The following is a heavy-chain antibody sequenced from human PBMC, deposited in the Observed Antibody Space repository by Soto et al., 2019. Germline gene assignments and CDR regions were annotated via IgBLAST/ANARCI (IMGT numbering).Heavy chain of an antibody. CDR1: GGSFSGYY. Sequence: QAHLQQWGAGLLKPSEILSLTCAVYGGSFSGYYWSWIRQPPGKGLEWIGEINHYGSTNQNPSLKSRVTLSIDTSKNQFSLKLSSVTAADTAVYYCAREACSTTSCYHDWGQGTTVTVSS. CDR2: INHYGST. V-gene: IGHV4-34*02. CDR3: AREACSTTSCYHD. D-gene: IGHD2-2*01. J-gene: IGHJ6*02.